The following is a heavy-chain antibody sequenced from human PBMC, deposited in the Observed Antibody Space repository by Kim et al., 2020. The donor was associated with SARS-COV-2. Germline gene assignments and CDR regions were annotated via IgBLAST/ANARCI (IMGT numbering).Heavy chain of an antibody. D-gene: IGHD3-10*01. J-gene: IGHJ4*02. CDR2: IYYSGST. V-gene: IGHV4-31*03. CDR3: ARVASMVRGVIDY. Sequence: SETLSLTCTVSGGSMSSGGYYWSWIRQHPGKGLEWIGYIYYSGSTYYNPSLKSRVTISVDTSKNQFSLKLSSVTAADTAVYYCARVASMVRGVIDYWGQGTLVTVSS. CDR1: GGSMSSGGYY.